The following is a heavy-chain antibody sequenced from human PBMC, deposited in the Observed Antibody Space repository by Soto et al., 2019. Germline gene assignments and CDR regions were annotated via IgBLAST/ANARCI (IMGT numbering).Heavy chain of an antibody. V-gene: IGHV4-30-2*01. CDR2: IYNSGST. CDR1: GYYS. Sequence: SETLSLTCAVSGYYSWSWIRQPPGKGLEWIGFIYNSGSTYYNSSLKSRVTISVDRSKNHFFLNLTSVTAADTAVYYCATYRKFFQIWGQGTKVTVSS. CDR3: ATYRKFFQI. J-gene: IGHJ3*02.